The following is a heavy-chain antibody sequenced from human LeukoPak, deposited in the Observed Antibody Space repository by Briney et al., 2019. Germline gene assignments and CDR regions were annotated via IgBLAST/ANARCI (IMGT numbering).Heavy chain of an antibody. J-gene: IGHJ4*02. CDR1: GFTFSSSW. V-gene: IGHV3-74*03. CDR2: VNTDGSTT. Sequence: PGGSLRLSCAASGFTFSSSWMRWVRQVPGEGLVWVSRVNTDGSTTLYADSVKGRFTVSRDNAKNTLYLEMNSLRVDDTAVYYCARDLAGGDDYWGQGTLVTVSS. D-gene: IGHD2-15*01. CDR3: ARDLAGGDDY.